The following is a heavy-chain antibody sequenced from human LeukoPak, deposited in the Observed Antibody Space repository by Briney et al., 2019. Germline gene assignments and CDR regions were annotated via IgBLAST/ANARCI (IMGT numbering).Heavy chain of an antibody. V-gene: IGHV3-66*01. Sequence: PGGSLRPSCAASGFTVSDSHMSWVRQAQGKGLEWVSVIYSGGSTEHADSVKGRFTISRDIFKNTLSLQMNVLRVEDTAVYYCATRVVRGYNYGVNIWGQGTTVTVSS. J-gene: IGHJ6*02. CDR3: ATRVVRGYNYGVNI. D-gene: IGHD2-15*01. CDR2: IYSGGST. CDR1: GFTVSDSH.